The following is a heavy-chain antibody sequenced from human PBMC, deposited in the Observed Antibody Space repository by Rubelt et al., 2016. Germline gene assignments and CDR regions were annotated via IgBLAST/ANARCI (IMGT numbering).Heavy chain of an antibody. Sequence: QLQLQESGPGLVKPSETLSLTCTVSGGSRSSSTYYWGWIRQPPGTGLEWIGRSDHGGNTYYNPSLKRRVTISVDTSKNQFSLKLGSVTAADTAVYHCARRSYGGFDYWGQGTLVTVSS. D-gene: IGHD4-23*01. CDR2: SDHGGNT. CDR1: GGSRSSSTYY. V-gene: IGHV4-39*01. CDR3: ARRSYGGFDY. J-gene: IGHJ4*02.